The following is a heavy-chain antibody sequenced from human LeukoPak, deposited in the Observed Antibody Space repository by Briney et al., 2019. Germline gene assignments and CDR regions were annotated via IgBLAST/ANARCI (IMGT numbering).Heavy chain of an antibody. CDR2: ISGGSA. CDR1: GFTFSSYA. CDR3: AKDRSSRYDFWSGSFSHYYYYYMDV. Sequence: GGSLRFSCAASGFTFSSYAMRWVRQAPGKGLEWVSAISGGSADYADSVKGRFSISIDNSKNTLYLQMNSLRAEDTAVYYCAKDRSSRYDFWSGSFSHYYYYYMDVWGKGTTVTVSS. V-gene: IGHV3-23*01. D-gene: IGHD3-3*01. J-gene: IGHJ6*03.